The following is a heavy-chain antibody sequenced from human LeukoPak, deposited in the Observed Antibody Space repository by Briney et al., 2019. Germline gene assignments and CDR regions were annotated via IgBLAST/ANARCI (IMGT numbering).Heavy chain of an antibody. Sequence: GGSLRLSCAASGFTFSSYDMHWVRQATGKGLEWVSAIGTAGDTYYPGSVKGRFTISRENAKNSLYLQMNSLRAGDTAVYYCARAASVYFWGGYYPYGMDVWGQGTTVTVSS. CDR3: ARAASVYFWGGYYPYGMDV. CDR2: IGTAGDT. J-gene: IGHJ6*02. D-gene: IGHD3-3*01. CDR1: GFTFSSYD. V-gene: IGHV3-13*01.